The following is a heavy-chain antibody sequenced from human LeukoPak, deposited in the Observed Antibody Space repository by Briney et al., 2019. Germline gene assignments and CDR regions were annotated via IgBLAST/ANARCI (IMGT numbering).Heavy chain of an antibody. CDR3: ARVPMIEGAFDI. D-gene: IGHD3-22*01. CDR2: IYYSGST. V-gene: IGHV4-39*07. CDR1: GGSISSSSYY. Sequence: SETLSLTCTVSGGSISSSSYYWGWLRQPPGKGLEWIGSIYYSGSTYYNPSLKSRVTISVDTSKNQFSLKLSSVTAADTAVYYCARVPMIEGAFDIWGQGTMVTVSS. J-gene: IGHJ3*02.